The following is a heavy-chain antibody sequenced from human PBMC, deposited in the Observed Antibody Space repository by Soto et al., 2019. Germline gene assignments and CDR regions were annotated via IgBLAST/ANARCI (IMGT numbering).Heavy chain of an antibody. J-gene: IGHJ4*02. CDR2: IYYSGST. CDR3: ARAPPYCSGGSCYPDY. D-gene: IGHD2-15*01. CDR1: ANIGGSCN. Sequence: ANIGGSCNINKIRQPPGKGLEWIGSIYYSGSTYYNPSLKSRVTISVDTSKNQFSLKLSSVTAADTAVYYCARAPPYCSGGSCYPDYWGQGTLVTVSS. V-gene: IGHV4-39*01.